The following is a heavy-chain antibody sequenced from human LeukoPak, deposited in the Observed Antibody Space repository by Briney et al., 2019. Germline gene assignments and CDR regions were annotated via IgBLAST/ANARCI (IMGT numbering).Heavy chain of an antibody. CDR3: ARDGSSGWYWVDY. CDR1: GASLSAYC. J-gene: IGHJ4*02. D-gene: IGHD6-19*01. Sequence: PSETLSLTCAVSGASLSAYCWSWIRQPPEKGLECVGEINHSGSTNYNPSLKSRVTISVDTSKNQFSLRLTSVTAADTAVYYCARDGSSGWYWVDYWGQGTLVTVSS. CDR2: INHSGST. V-gene: IGHV4-34*01.